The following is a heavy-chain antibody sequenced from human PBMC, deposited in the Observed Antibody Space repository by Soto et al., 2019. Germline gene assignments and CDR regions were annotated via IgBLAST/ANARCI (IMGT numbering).Heavy chain of an antibody. CDR2: IYHCAST. J-gene: IGHJ5*01. CDR3: ASIDGLGAVTVYS. Sequence: QLQLQESGSGLVKPSQTLSLTCAVSGGSIISGGYSWSWIRQPPGKGLEWIGYIYHCASTYYNPAPQSRVTITVHMSTNHISRELGSVTAPATGVYYCASIDGLGAVTVYSRCQRTLLTVSS. CDR1: GGSIISGGYS. V-gene: IGHV4-30-2*01. D-gene: IGHD1-26*01.